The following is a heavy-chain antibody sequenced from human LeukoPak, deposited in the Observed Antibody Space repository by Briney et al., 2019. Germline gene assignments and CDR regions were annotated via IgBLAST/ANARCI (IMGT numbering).Heavy chain of an antibody. CDR1: GFTFSSYA. V-gene: IGHV3-64*01. J-gene: IGHJ4*02. Sequence: GRSLRLSCAASGFTFSSYAMHWVRQAPGKGLEYVSAISSNGGRTYYANSVKGRFTISRDNSKNTLFLQMGSLRAEDMAVYYCAREPTTYGSGSSFDYWGQGTLVTVSS. CDR3: AREPTTYGSGSSFDY. D-gene: IGHD3-10*01. CDR2: ISSNGGRT.